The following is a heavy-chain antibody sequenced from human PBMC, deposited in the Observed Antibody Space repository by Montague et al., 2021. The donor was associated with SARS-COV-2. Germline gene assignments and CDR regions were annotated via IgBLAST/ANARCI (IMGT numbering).Heavy chain of an antibody. CDR3: ARGRVSPPGSVLTGYYNYSDH. CDR1: GGSISSYF. V-gene: IGHV4-59*01. D-gene: IGHD3-9*01. Sequence: SETLSLTCTFSGGSISSYFWTWIRQPPGKGLEWIGYIYYSGSTNYNPSLESRVTISLDTSKNQFSLTLRSVTAADTAVYYCARGRVSPPGSVLTGYYNYSDHWGQGSLITVSS. J-gene: IGHJ4*02. CDR2: IYYSGST.